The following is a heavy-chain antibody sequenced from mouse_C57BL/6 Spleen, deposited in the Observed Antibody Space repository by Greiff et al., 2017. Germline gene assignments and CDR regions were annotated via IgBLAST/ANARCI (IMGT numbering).Heavy chain of an antibody. CDR2: ISGGGGNT. CDR1: GFTFSSYT. D-gene: IGHD2-13*01. J-gene: IGHJ4*01. CDR3: ARHDYYYAMDY. V-gene: IGHV5-9*01. Sequence: EVQVVESGGGLVKPGGSLKLSCAASGFTFSSYTMSWVRQTPEKRLEWVATISGGGGNTYYPDSVKGRFTISRDNAKNTLYLQMSSLRSEDTALYYCARHDYYYAMDYWGQGTSVTVSS.